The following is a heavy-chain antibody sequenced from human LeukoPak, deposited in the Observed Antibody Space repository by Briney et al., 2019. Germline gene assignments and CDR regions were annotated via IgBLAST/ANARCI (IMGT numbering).Heavy chain of an antibody. J-gene: IGHJ4*02. V-gene: IGHV3-11*04. D-gene: IGHD3-10*01. CDR3: ARDHYYGSGIAY. CDR2: ISGSGSTV. CDR1: GFTFSDYY. Sequence: GGSLRLSCAASGFTFSDYYMNWIRQAPGKGLEWLSYISGSGSTVSYADSVKGRFTISRDNAKNSLYLQMNSLRAEDTAVYYCARDHYYGSGIAYWGQGTLVTVSS.